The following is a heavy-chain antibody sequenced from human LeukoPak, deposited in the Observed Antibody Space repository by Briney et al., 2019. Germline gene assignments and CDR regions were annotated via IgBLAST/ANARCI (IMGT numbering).Heavy chain of an antibody. Sequence: SETLSLTCTVSGGSVSSGSYYWSWIRQPPGKGLEWIGYIYYSGSTNYNPSLKSRVTISVDTSKNQFSLKLRSVTAADTAVYYCAREDTAMTGGYYYYGMDVWGQGTTVTVSS. V-gene: IGHV4-61*01. CDR3: AREDTAMTGGYYYYGMDV. J-gene: IGHJ6*02. D-gene: IGHD5-18*01. CDR1: GGSVSSGSYY. CDR2: IYYSGST.